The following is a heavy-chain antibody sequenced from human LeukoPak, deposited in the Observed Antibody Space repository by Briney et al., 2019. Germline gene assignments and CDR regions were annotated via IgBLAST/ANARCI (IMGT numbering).Heavy chain of an antibody. V-gene: IGHV4-34*01. CDR2: INHSGST. D-gene: IGHD3-10*01. J-gene: IGHJ6*03. Sequence: PSETLSLTCAVYGGSFSGYYWSWIRQPPGKGLEWIGEINHSGSTNYNPSLKSRVTMSVDTSKNQFSLKLSSVTAADTAVYYCATRESLLWFGELSRYYYMDVWGKGTTVTVS. CDR3: ATRESLLWFGELSRYYYMDV. CDR1: GGSFSGYY.